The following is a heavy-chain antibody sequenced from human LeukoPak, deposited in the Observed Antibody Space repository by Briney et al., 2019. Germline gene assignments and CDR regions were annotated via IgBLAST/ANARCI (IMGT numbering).Heavy chain of an antibody. CDR1: GFTFSSYE. D-gene: IGHD2-15*01. V-gene: IGHV3-48*03. CDR3: AGAADCSGGSCYYYYMDV. J-gene: IGHJ6*03. CDR2: ISSSGSTI. Sequence: GGSLRLSCAASGFTFSSYEMNWVRQAPGKGREGVSYISSSGSTIYYADSVKGRFTISRDNAKNSLYLQMNSLRAEDTAVYYCAGAADCSGGSCYYYYMDVWGKGTTVTVSS.